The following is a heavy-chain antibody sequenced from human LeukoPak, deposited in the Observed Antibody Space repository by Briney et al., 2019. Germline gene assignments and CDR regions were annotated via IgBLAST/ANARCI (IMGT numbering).Heavy chain of an antibody. CDR1: GYTFTSYD. V-gene: IGHV1-8*01. CDR2: MNPNSGNT. D-gene: IGHD3-10*01. CDR3: ARVPGGAIKTGRTYFDY. Sequence: GASVKVSCKASGYTFTSYDINWVRQATGQGLEWMGWMNPNSGNTGYAQKFQGRVTMTRNTSISTAYMELSSLRSEDTAVYYCARVPGGAIKTGRTYFDYWGQGTLVTVSS. J-gene: IGHJ4*02.